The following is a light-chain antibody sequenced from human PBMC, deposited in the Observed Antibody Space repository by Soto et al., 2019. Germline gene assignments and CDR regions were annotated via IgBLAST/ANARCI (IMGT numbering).Light chain of an antibody. CDR2: AAS. CDR3: QRYNSDPLT. V-gene: IGKV1-27*01. J-gene: IGKJ4*01. Sequence: DIQMTQSPSSLSASVGDRVTITCRASQGLSNYLVWYQQKPGKVPKLLIYAASTLQSGVPSRFSGSGSGTDFTLTISSLQPEDVATYYCQRYNSDPLTFGGGTRVEIK. CDR1: QGLSNY.